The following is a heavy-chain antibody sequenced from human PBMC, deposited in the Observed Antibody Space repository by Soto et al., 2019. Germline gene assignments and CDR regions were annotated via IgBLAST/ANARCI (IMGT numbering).Heavy chain of an antibody. CDR3: AKGRGGSGSLTPRVDF. J-gene: IGHJ4*02. CDR1: GFTFNNYA. V-gene: IGHV3-23*01. D-gene: IGHD3-10*01. CDR2: IRGGGDTT. Sequence: EVQLLDSGGGLVQPGGSLRLSCAASGFTFNNYAMTWVRQAPGKGLEWVSAIRGGGDTTSYADSVKGRFTVSRDGSKNTLYLQMGSLRAEETALYYCAKGRGGSGSLTPRVDFWGEGTLVSVSS.